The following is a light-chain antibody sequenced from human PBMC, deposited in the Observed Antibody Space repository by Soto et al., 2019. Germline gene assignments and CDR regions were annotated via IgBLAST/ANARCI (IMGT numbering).Light chain of an antibody. V-gene: IGLV2-14*01. CDR1: SRDVGGSNY. J-gene: IGLJ1*01. Sequence: QSALTQPASVSGSPGQSITISCTGTSRDVGGSNYVSWYQHHPHRAPKLLIYEVSYRPSGVSSRFPGSKSGNTASLTISGLQAEDEADYYCSSYTSSNTLEVFGVGTKVTVL. CDR3: SSYTSSNTLEV. CDR2: EVS.